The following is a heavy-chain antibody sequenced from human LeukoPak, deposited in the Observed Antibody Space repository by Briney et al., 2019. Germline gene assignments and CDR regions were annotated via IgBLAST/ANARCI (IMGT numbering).Heavy chain of an antibody. J-gene: IGHJ6*02. CDR2: INHSGST. V-gene: IGHV4-34*01. CDR3: ARASYCSSTSCYRVGYYYYYGMDV. Sequence: PSETLSLTCAVYGGSFSGYYWSWIRQPPGKGLEWIGEINHSGSTNYNPSLKSRVTISVDTSKNQFSLKLSSVTAADTAVYYCARASYCSSTSCYRVGYYYYYGMDVWGQGTTVTVSS. D-gene: IGHD2-2*01. CDR1: GGSFSGYY.